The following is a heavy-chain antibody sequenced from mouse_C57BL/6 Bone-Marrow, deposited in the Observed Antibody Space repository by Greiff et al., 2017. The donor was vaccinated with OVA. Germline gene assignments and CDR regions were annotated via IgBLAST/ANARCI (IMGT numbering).Heavy chain of an antibody. J-gene: IGHJ2*01. V-gene: IGHV3-6*01. CDR2: ISYDGSN. CDR3: AREATGTGGYYFDY. Sequence: EVQLQESGPGLVKPSQSLSLTCSVTGYSITSGYYWNWIRQFPGNKLEWMGYISYDGSNNYNPSLKNRISITRDTSKNQFFLKLNSVTTEDTATYYCAREATGTGGYYFDYWGQGTTLTVSS. CDR1: GYSITSGYY. D-gene: IGHD4-1*01.